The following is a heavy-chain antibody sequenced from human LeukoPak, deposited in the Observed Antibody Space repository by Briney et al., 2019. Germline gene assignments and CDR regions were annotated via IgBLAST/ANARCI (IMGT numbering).Heavy chain of an antibody. Sequence: SETLSLTCTVSGGSISSSSYYWGWIRQPPGKGLEWIGSIYYSGSTYYNPSLKSRVTISVDTSKDQFSLKLSSVTAADTAVYYCARHRYSGYDFYYFDYWGQGTLVTVSS. CDR2: IYYSGST. V-gene: IGHV4-39*01. CDR1: GGSISSSSYY. J-gene: IGHJ4*02. D-gene: IGHD5-12*01. CDR3: ARHRYSGYDFYYFDY.